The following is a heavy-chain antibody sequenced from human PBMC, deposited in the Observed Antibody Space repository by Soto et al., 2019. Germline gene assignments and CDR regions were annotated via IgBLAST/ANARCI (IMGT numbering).Heavy chain of an antibody. J-gene: IGHJ5*01. V-gene: IGHV4-4*07. CDR1: VGSISHYS. D-gene: IGHD5-18*01. CDR3: TRWGYGHHRDLHAFPSQRDS. Sequence: PENLRDTYTVSVGSISHYSCNWIRQPAGKGLEWIGRVYTSGNVNYNPSLKSRVTMSVDTSKNQFSLKLTSVTAADTAVYYCTRWGYGHHRDLHAFPSQRDS. CDR2: VYTSGNV.